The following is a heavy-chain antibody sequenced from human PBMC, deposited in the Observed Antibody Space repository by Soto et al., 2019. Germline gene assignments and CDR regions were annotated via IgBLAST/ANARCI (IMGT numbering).Heavy chain of an antibody. Sequence: GGSLRLSCAASGFTVSSNYMSWVRQAPGKGLEWVSVTYSGGSTYYADSVKGRFTISRDNAKNSLYLQMNSLRAEDTAVYYCAREVVGATTGLYYYYGMDVWGQGTTVTVSS. D-gene: IGHD1-26*01. V-gene: IGHV3-53*01. CDR2: TYSGGST. CDR1: GFTVSSNY. CDR3: AREVVGATTGLYYYYGMDV. J-gene: IGHJ6*02.